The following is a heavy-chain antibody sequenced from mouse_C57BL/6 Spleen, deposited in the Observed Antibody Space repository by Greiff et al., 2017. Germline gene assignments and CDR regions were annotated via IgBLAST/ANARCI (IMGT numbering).Heavy chain of an antibody. Sequence: VKVVESGPGLVQPSQSLSITCTVSGFSLTSSGVHWVRQSPGKGLEWLGVIWSGGSTDYNAAFISRLSISKANSKSQVFFKMNSLQAYDTAIYYCARKGMDYWGQGTSVPVSS. J-gene: IGHJ4*01. CDR2: IWSGGST. CDR3: ARKGMDY. CDR1: GFSLTSSG. V-gene: IGHV2-2*01.